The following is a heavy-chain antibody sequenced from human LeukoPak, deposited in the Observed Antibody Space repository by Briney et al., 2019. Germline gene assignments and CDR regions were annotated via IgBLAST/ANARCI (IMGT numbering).Heavy chain of an antibody. J-gene: IGHJ4*02. D-gene: IGHD2-2*01. Sequence: GGSLRLSCAASGFTFSSYEMNWVRQAPGKGLEWVSYISSSGSTIYYADSVKGRFTISRDNAKNSLYLQMNSLRAEDTAVYYCARDLPRGSSTSCYGYWGQGTLVTVSS. CDR2: ISSSGSTI. CDR3: ARDLPRGSSTSCYGY. CDR1: GFTFSSYE. V-gene: IGHV3-48*03.